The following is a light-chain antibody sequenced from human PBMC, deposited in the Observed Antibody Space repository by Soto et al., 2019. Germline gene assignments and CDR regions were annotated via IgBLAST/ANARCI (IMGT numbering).Light chain of an antibody. CDR2: GAS. CDR1: QSVSSNY. J-gene: IGKJ4*01. Sequence: EIVWAHAPGTLSLSRGERAALSGGGSQSVSSNYLAWYQQEPGQAPRLLIYGASSRATGIPDRFSGSGSGTDFTLTISRLEPEDSAVYYCQQYDTSPLTFGGGTKVDIK. V-gene: IGKV3-20*01. CDR3: QQYDTSPLT.